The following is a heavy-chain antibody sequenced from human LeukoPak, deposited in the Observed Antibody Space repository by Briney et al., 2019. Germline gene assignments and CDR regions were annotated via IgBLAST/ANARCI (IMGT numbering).Heavy chain of an antibody. D-gene: IGHD6-13*01. V-gene: IGHV4-38-2*02. CDR1: GYSISSGYY. J-gene: IGHJ5*02. CDR3: AREYRSSWYLNWFDP. Sequence: SETLSLTCTVSGYSISSGYYWGWIRQSPGKGLEWIVSIYNSGSTYYNPSLKSRVTISIDTSKNQLSLNLSSVTAADTAVYYCAREYRSSWYLNWFDPWGQGTLVTVSS. CDR2: IYNSGST.